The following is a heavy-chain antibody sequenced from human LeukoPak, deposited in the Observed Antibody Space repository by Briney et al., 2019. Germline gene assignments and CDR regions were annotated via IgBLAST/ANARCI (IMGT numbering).Heavy chain of an antibody. CDR3: ARDRLRIFGVVTYMFDY. Sequence: PGGFLRLSCAASGFTFSDYYMSWIRQAPGKGLEWVSYISSSGSTIYYADSVKGRFTISRDNAKNSLYLQMNSLRAEDTAVYYCARDRLRIFGVVTYMFDYWGQGTLVTVSS. D-gene: IGHD3-3*01. CDR1: GFTFSDYY. J-gene: IGHJ4*02. V-gene: IGHV3-11*01. CDR2: ISSSGSTI.